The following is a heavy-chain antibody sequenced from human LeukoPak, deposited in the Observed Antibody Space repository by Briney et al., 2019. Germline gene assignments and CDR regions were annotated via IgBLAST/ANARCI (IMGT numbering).Heavy chain of an antibody. J-gene: IGHJ4*02. CDR1: GFTFSSYS. D-gene: IGHD3-10*01. V-gene: IGHV3-48*01. Sequence: GGSLRLSCAASGFTFSSYSMNWVRQAPGKGLEWVSYISSSSSTIYYADSVKGRFTISRDNSLNTLFLQMDNLRAEDAAVYYCVKTYCSITRCSPGFDSWGQGTLVTVSS. CDR2: ISSSSSTI. CDR3: VKTYCSITRCSPGFDS.